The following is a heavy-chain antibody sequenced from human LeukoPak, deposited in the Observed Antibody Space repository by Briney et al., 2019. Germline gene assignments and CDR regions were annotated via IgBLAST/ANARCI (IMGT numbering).Heavy chain of an antibody. J-gene: IGHJ4*02. CDR3: ATNRTPGGHRFDY. V-gene: IGHV3-23*01. D-gene: IGHD1-1*01. CDR1: GFTFSSFA. CDR2: ISGIGDST. Sequence: GGSLRLSCTASGFTFSSFAMSWVRQAPGKGLDFVSAISGIGDSTSYADSVRGRFITSKDNSKNTLCLQMARVRAEDTAVYYCATNRTPGGHRFDYWGQGNLVTVSS.